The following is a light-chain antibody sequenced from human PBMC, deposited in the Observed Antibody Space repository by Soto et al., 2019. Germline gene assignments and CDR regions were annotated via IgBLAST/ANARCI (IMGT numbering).Light chain of an antibody. J-gene: IGLJ2*01. CDR2: NDN. V-gene: IGLV1-44*01. CDR3: AAWDDSLHVI. CDR1: SSNIGSRT. Sequence: QSVLTQPPSASATPGQRVTISCSGSSSNIGSRTVNWYQQLPGSAPKLLVYNDNQRPSGVPDRFSGSKSGTSASLAISGLQSEDEADYYCAAWDDSLHVIFGGGTKVTV.